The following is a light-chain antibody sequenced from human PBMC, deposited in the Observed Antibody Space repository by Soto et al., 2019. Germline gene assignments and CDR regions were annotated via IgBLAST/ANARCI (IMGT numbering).Light chain of an antibody. CDR1: QSVSRN. V-gene: IGKV3-15*01. J-gene: IGKJ3*01. CDR3: QQYNNWPPFT. CDR2: GAS. Sequence: EIVMTQSPATLSVSLGERATLSCRASQSVSRNLAWYQQKPGQAPRLLIYGASTRATGIPARFSGSGFGTAFTLTISSLLSEDFAVYYYQQYNNWPPFTFGPGTNVDIK.